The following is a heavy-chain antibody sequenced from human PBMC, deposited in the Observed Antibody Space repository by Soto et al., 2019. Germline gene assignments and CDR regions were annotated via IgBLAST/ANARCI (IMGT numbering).Heavy chain of an antibody. D-gene: IGHD4-17*01. J-gene: IGHJ6*02. Sequence: PSETLSLTCTVSGGSISSGGYYWSWIRQHPGKGLEWIGYIYYSGSTYYNPSLKSRVTISVDTSKNQFSLKLSSVTAADTAVYYCATRPRASLGGDYGDYDYYYYGMDVWGQGTTVTVSS. CDR2: IYYSGST. CDR1: GGSISSGGYY. V-gene: IGHV4-31*03. CDR3: ATRPRASLGGDYGDYDYYYYGMDV.